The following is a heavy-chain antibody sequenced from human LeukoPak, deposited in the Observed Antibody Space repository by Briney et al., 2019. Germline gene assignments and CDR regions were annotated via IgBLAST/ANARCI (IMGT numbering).Heavy chain of an antibody. Sequence: QPGRSLRLSCAASGFTFSSYAMYWVRQAPGKGLEWVAFTNYDGSDRCYADSVKGRFTVSRDNPKNTLYLQMNSLGTEDTAVYYCAKDLPDRYSLEYWGQGTMVTVPS. CDR1: GFTFSSYA. J-gene: IGHJ4*02. D-gene: IGHD2-15*01. V-gene: IGHV3-30*18. CDR2: TNYDGSDR. CDR3: AKDLPDRYSLEY.